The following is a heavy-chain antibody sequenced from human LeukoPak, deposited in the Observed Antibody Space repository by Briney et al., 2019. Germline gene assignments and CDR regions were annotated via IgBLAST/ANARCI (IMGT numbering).Heavy chain of an antibody. J-gene: IGHJ4*02. CDR2: ISYDGSNK. CDR1: GFTFSSYA. Sequence: PGGSLRLSCAASGFTFSSYAMHWVRQAPGKGLEWVAVISYDGSNKYYADSVKGRFTISRDNSKNTLYLQMNSLRAEDTAVYYCARSRRPGVFLTGYGFDYWGQGTLVTVSS. D-gene: IGHD3-9*01. V-gene: IGHV3-30-3*01. CDR3: ARSRRPGVFLTGYGFDY.